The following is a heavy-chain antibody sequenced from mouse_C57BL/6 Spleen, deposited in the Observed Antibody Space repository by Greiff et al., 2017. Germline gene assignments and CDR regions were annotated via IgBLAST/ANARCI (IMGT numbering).Heavy chain of an antibody. CDR1: GYTFTSYW. Sequence: QVQLQQSGTELVKPGASVKLSCKASGYTFTSYWMHWVKQRPGPGLAWIGNINPSNGGTNYNEKFKSKATLTVDKSSSTAYMQLSSLTSEDSAVYYCARGGSSGYFDYWGQGTTLTVSS. CDR3: ARGGSSGYFDY. V-gene: IGHV1-53*01. CDR2: INPSNGGT. J-gene: IGHJ2*01.